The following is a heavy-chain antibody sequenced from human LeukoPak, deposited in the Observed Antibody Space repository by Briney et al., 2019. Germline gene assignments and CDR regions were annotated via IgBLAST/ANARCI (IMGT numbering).Heavy chain of an antibody. J-gene: IGHJ3*02. D-gene: IGHD2-21*01. CDR3: ATPGDLSGIRKDAFDI. V-gene: IGHV1-18*01. CDR1: GYTFTSYG. CDR2: ISVYNGHT. Sequence: ASVKVSCKASGYTFTSYGISWVRQAPGQGLEWLGWISVYNGHTNYAQKLQGRVTMTTDTSTTTAYMELSSLRSEDTAVYYCATPGDLSGIRKDAFDIWGQGTMVTVSS.